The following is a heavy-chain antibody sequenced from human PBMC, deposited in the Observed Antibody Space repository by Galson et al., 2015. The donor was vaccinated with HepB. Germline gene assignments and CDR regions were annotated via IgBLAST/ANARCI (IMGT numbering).Heavy chain of an antibody. D-gene: IGHD4/OR15-4a*01. V-gene: IGHV3-23*01. CDR1: GFTFSNYA. CDR2: LSGSGGTT. J-gene: IGHJ4*02. CDR3: AKHLRRKSSTDGCYDY. Sequence: SLRLSCAASGFTFSNYAMSWVRQAPGKGLEWVSALSGSGGTTSYADSVKGRFTISRDNYKDTLYLQMTSLRAEDKAVYYCAKHLRRKSSTDGCYDYWGQGTLVTVSS.